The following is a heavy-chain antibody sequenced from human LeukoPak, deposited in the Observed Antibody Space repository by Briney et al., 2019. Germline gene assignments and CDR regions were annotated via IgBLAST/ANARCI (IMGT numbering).Heavy chain of an antibody. V-gene: IGHV4-34*01. J-gene: IGHJ4*02. D-gene: IGHD2-15*01. Sequence: SETLSLTCAVYGGSFSGYYWSWIRQPPGKGLEWIGEINHSGSTNYNPSLKSRVTISVDTSKNQFSLKLSSVTAADTAVYYCARGNDRHTPSERGDCSGGSCSTETYYFDYWGQGALVTVSS. CDR1: GGSFSGYY. CDR2: INHSGST. CDR3: ARGNDRHTPSERGDCSGGSCSTETYYFDY.